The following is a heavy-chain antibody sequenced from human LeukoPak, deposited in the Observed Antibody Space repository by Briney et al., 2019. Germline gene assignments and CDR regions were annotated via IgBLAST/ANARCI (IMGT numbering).Heavy chain of an antibody. CDR3: AKDSDCSSTSCSRG. D-gene: IGHD2-2*01. CDR1: GFPFTSYA. Sequence: PGGSLRLSCAASGFPFTSYAMTWVRQAPGKGLEWVSGISHSGDATYSADSVKGRFTISRYNSGNTVYLQTNSLRAEDTAVYYCAKDSDCSSTSCSRGWGQGTLVTVSS. CDR2: ISHSGDAT. J-gene: IGHJ4*02. V-gene: IGHV3-23*01.